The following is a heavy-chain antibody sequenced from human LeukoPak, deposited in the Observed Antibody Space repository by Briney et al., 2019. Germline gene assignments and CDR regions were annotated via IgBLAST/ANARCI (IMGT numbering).Heavy chain of an antibody. CDR3: AREHYSGSCQN. V-gene: IGHV3-7*01. CDR2: IKQDGSEK. D-gene: IGHD1-26*01. Sequence: GGSLRLSCAASGFTFSGYWMTWVRQAPGKGLEWVANIKQDGSEKYYVDSVKGRFTISRDNAKNTLYLQMNSLRAEDTAVYYCAREHYSGSCQNWGQGTLVTVSS. CDR1: GFTFSGYW. J-gene: IGHJ4*02.